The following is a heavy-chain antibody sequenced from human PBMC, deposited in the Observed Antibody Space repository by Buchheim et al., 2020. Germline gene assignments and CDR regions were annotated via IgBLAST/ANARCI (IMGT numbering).Heavy chain of an antibody. CDR3: ARDRGAHDYGPIDF. V-gene: IGHV4-31*03. J-gene: IGHJ4*02. Sequence: QVQLQESGPGLVKPSQTLSLTCTVSGVSISSGPFYWTWIRQQPGKGLEWIGYIHYTGLAYSSPSLSSRLSMSVDTSQNQFSLTLTAVTAADTAIYYCARDRGAHDYGPIDFWGQEAL. D-gene: IGHD4-17*01. CDR2: IHYTGLA. CDR1: GVSISSGPFY.